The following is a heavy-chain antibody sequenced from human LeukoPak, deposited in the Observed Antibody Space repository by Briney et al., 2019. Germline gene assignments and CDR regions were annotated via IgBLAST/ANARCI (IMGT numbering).Heavy chain of an antibody. V-gene: IGHV1-18*01. CDR2: ISAYNRDT. D-gene: IGHD4-23*01. J-gene: IGHJ4*02. CDR1: GYTFTSYG. Sequence: GASVKVSCKASGYTFTSYGISWVRQAPGQGLEWVGRISAYNRDTNYAQKVQGRVTLTTDTSTTTAYMELRSLRSDDTAVYYCARDTSGGPYFDYWGQGTLVTVAS. CDR3: ARDTSGGPYFDY.